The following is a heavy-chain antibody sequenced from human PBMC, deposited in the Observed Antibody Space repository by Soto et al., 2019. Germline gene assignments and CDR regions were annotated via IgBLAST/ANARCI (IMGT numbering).Heavy chain of an antibody. CDR3: ARGVEYRITGTTYYYYYMDV. Sequence: ASVKVSCKASGYTFTSYAMHWVRQAPGQRLEWMGWINAGNGNTKYSQKFQGRVTITRDTSASTAYMELSSLRSEDTAVYYCARGVEYRITGTTYYYYYMDVWGKGTTVTVSS. J-gene: IGHJ6*03. CDR1: GYTFTSYA. D-gene: IGHD1-7*01. CDR2: INAGNGNT. V-gene: IGHV1-3*01.